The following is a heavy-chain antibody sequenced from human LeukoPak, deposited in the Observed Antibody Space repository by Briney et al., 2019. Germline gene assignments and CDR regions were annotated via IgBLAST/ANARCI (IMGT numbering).Heavy chain of an antibody. J-gene: IGHJ4*02. D-gene: IGHD6-6*01. Sequence: PGGSLRLSCAASGFIFSRYAMSWVRQAPGKGLEWVSDINDNGGGTFYADSVKGRFTVSRDNSKNTLYMQMNSLRGGDTAVYYCAKKLGSSPGDFFDYWGQGTLVTVFS. V-gene: IGHV3-23*01. CDR2: INDNGGGT. CDR1: GFIFSRYA. CDR3: AKKLGSSPGDFFDY.